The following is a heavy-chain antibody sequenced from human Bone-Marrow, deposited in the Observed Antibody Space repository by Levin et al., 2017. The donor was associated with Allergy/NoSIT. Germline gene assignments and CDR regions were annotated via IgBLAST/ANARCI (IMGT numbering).Heavy chain of an antibody. D-gene: IGHD3-16*02. J-gene: IGHJ4*02. CDR3: ARMDRGVIPSDF. CDR1: GFSFSLYF. V-gene: IGHV3-30*04. CDR2: ISLDGSET. Sequence: GESLKISCAASGFSFSLYFMHWVRQTPGKRLEWLSLISLDGSETYYADSVKGRFTISRDNSNNILYLHMDKVRHEDTSVYFCARMDRGVIPSDFWGRGTLVTVSS.